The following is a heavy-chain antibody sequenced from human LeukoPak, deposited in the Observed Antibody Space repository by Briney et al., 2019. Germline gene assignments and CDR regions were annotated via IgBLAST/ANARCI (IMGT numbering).Heavy chain of an antibody. D-gene: IGHD1-26*01. J-gene: IGHJ4*02. Sequence: GGSLRLSCAASGFTFSSYWMSWVRQAPGKGLEWVANIKQDGSEKYYVDSVKGRFTISRDNANNSLFLQMNRLRAEDTAVYYYARGSGSLDYWGQGTLVTVSS. CDR1: GFTFSSYW. CDR3: ARGSGSLDY. V-gene: IGHV3-7*01. CDR2: IKQDGSEK.